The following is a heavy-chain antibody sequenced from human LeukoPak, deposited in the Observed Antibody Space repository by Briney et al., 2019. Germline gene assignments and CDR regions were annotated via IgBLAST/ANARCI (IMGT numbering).Heavy chain of an antibody. V-gene: IGHV3-30*19. CDR1: GFTFSSYG. Sequence: GGSLRLSCAASGFTFSSYGMHWVRQAPGKGLEWVAVIWYDGSHKYYADSVKGRFTISRDNSKNTLYLQMNSLRAEDTAVYYCARASGYDLFDYWGQGTLVTVSS. CDR3: ARASGYDLFDY. J-gene: IGHJ4*02. D-gene: IGHD5-12*01. CDR2: IWYDGSHK.